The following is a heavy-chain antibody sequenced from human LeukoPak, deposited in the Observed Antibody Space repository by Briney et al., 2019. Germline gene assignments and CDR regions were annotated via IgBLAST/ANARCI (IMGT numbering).Heavy chain of an antibody. V-gene: IGHV4-39*07. J-gene: IGHJ5*02. Sequence: SETLSLTCTVSGGSISSSSYYWGWIRQPPGKGVGWIGSIDYSGSTNYNPSLNSRVTISVHPSKNQFSLQLSSVTAADTAVYYCARGGLRWLGPNWFDPWGQGTLVTVSS. D-gene: IGHD4-23*01. CDR2: IDYSGST. CDR3: ARGGLRWLGPNWFDP. CDR1: GGSISSSSYY.